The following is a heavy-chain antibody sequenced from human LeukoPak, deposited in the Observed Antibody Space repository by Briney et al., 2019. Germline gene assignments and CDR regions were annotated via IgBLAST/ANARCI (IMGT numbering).Heavy chain of an antibody. CDR2: ISGGGDST. CDR3: AKTALTTIFDY. CDR1: GFTFTNYA. V-gene: IGHV3-23*01. D-gene: IGHD4-17*01. Sequence: PGGSLRLSCAASGFTFTNYAMSWVRQAPGKGPEWVSTISGGGDSTYYADSVKGRFTISRHNSKNTLYLQMNSLRAEDTAVYYCAKTALTTIFDYWGQGALVTVSS. J-gene: IGHJ4*02.